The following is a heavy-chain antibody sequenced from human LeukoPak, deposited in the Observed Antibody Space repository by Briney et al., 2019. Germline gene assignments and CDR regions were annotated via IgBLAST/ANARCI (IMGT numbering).Heavy chain of an antibody. CDR3: ARGRFRSSLGY. CDR1: GGSISSSNW. J-gene: IGHJ4*02. V-gene: IGHV4-4*02. CDR2: IYHSGST. Sequence: SGTLSLTCAVSGGSISSSNWWSWVRQPPGKGLEWIGEIYHSGSTNYNPSLKSRVTISVDTSKNQFSLKLSSVTAADTAVYYCARGRFRSSLGYWGQGTLVTVSS. D-gene: IGHD6-19*01.